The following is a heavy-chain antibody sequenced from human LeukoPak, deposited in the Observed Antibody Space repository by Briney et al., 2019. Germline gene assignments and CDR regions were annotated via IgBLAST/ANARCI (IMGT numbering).Heavy chain of an antibody. Sequence: GGSLRLSCAASGFTFSNYWMHWVRQAPGKGLVWVSRINSDGSTASYADSVKGRFTISRDNAKNTLYLQMNSLRAEETAVYYCARDLSVAALDNWGQGTLVTVSS. J-gene: IGHJ4*02. V-gene: IGHV3-74*01. CDR3: ARDLSVAALDN. D-gene: IGHD6-19*01. CDR1: GFTFSNYW. CDR2: INSDGSTA.